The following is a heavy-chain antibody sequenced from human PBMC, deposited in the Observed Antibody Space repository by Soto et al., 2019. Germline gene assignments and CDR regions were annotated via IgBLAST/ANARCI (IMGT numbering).Heavy chain of an antibody. J-gene: IGHJ4*02. V-gene: IGHV3-33*01. D-gene: IGHD3-10*01. CDR3: ARDGYGSGSYYIDY. CDR1: GFTFSSYG. CDR2: IWYDGSNK. Sequence: QVQLVESGGGVVQPGRSLRLSCAASGFTFSSYGMHWVRQAPGKGLEWVAVIWYDGSNKYYADSVKGRFTISRDNSKTSLYRQMNSLRAEDTAVYYCARDGYGSGSYYIDYWGQGTLVTVSS.